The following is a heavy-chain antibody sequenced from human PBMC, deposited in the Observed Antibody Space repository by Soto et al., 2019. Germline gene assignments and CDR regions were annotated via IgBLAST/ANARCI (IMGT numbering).Heavy chain of an antibody. CDR1: GFSLTANGVG. J-gene: IGHJ4*02. D-gene: IGHD3-9*01. V-gene: IGHV2-5*02. Sequence: ITLKESGPPLVKPTQTLTLTCSFSGFSLTANGVGVGWVRQPPGLALEWLAMVYWDDGKHYSASLRSRLSITKDTSKSQVVLTMTNMDPVDTGTYYCATLTGSHWGQGALVTVSS. CDR2: VYWDDGK. CDR3: ATLTGSH.